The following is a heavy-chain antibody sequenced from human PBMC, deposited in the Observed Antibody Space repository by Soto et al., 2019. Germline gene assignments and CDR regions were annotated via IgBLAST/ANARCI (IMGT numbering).Heavy chain of an antibody. V-gene: IGHV6-1*01. D-gene: IGHD4-4*01. CDR1: GDSVSSNSAA. CDR2: TYYRSKCYN. Sequence: SQTLSLTCAISGDSVSSNSAAWNWIRQSPSRGLEWLGRTYYRSKCYNDYAVSVKSRITINPDTSKNQFSLQLNSVTPEDTAVYYCAREVENSNRLGNFDYWGQGTLVTVSS. CDR3: AREVENSNRLGNFDY. J-gene: IGHJ4*02.